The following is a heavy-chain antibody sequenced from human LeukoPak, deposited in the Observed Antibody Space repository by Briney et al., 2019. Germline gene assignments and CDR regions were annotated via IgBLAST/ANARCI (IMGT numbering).Heavy chain of an antibody. CDR3: AKDGGYDFWSGSIDY. V-gene: IGHV3-30*18. D-gene: IGHD3-3*01. Sequence: PGGSLRLSCAASGFTFSSYGMHWVRQAPGKGLEWVAVISYDGSSKYYADSVKGRFTISRDNSKNTLYLQMNSLRAEDTAVYYCAKDGGYDFWSGSIDYWGQGTLLTVSS. J-gene: IGHJ4*02. CDR2: ISYDGSSK. CDR1: GFTFSSYG.